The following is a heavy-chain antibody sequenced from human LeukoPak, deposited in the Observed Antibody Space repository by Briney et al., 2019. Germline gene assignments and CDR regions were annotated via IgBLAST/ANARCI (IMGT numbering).Heavy chain of an antibody. CDR1: GGSISSYY. Sequence: SETLSLTCTVSGGSISSYYWSWIRQPPGKGLEWIGYIYYSGSTNYNPSLKSRVTISVDTSKNQFSLKLSSVTAADTAVYYCAGGYCTNGVCYIGPFDYWGQGTLVTVSS. V-gene: IGHV4-59*01. J-gene: IGHJ4*02. D-gene: IGHD2-8*01. CDR2: IYYSGST. CDR3: AGGYCTNGVCYIGPFDY.